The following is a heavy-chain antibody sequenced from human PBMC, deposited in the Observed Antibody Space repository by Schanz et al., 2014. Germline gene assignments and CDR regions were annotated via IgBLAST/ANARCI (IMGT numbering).Heavy chain of an antibody. CDR1: GYSFSAYY. J-gene: IGHJ4*02. Sequence: QVQLVQSGAELKNPGASVKVSCKASGYSFSAYYIHWMRQAPGQGLEWLGRFTHISQKFQGRVTMTTDTSTSTVYMELRSLRSDDTAVYYCARDRDQWDGNFCDFWGQGTLVTVSS. D-gene: IGHD1-26*01. CDR3: ARDRDQWDGNFCDF. V-gene: IGHV1-2*06. CDR2: FTHI.